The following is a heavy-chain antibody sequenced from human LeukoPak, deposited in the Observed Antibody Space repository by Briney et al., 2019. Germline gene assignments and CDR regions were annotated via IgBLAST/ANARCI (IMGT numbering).Heavy chain of an antibody. J-gene: IGHJ4*02. Sequence: ASVKVSCKASGYTFTSYGISWVRQAPGQGLEWMGWISAYTGNTKYPQRLQGRVTMTTDTPTSTAHMELRSLKSDDTAVYYCARDLPAYNDFWTGLPEFWGLGTLVTVSS. V-gene: IGHV1-18*01. CDR1: GYTFTSYG. D-gene: IGHD3/OR15-3a*01. CDR3: ARDLPAYNDFWTGLPEF. CDR2: ISAYTGNT.